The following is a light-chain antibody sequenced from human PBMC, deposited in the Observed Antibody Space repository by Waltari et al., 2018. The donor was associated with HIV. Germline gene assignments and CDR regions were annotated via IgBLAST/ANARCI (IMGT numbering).Light chain of an antibody. CDR1: SSDVGGYKY. CDR2: EVS. CDR3: SSYTSSSTLVV. J-gene: IGLJ2*01. V-gene: IGLV2-14*01. Sequence: QSALTQPASMSGSPGQSITISCTGSSSDVGGYKYVSWYQQHPGKAPKLMIYEVSNRPSGVSNRFSGSKSGNTASLTISGLQAEDEADYYCSSYTSSSTLVVFGGGTKLTVL.